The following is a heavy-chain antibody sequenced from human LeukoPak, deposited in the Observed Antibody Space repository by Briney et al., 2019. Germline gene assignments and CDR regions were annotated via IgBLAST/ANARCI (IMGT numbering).Heavy chain of an antibody. CDR3: ARVGFTTSWSNFDY. V-gene: IGHV3-21*06. CDR1: GFTFSSYW. D-gene: IGHD2-2*01. Sequence: PGGSLRLSCAPSGFTFSSYWMSWVRQAPGKGLEWVSVISSSSKYIYYADSVKGRFTISRDNAKNSLYLQMSSLRAEDTAVYYCARVGFTTSWSNFDYWGQGTLVTVSS. J-gene: IGHJ4*02. CDR2: ISSSSKYI.